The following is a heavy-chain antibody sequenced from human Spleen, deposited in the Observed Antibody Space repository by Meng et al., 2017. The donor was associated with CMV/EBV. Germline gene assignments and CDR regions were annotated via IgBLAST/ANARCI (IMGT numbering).Heavy chain of an antibody. CDR3: ARGMGYCSGGSCYNWFDP. CDR2: IDYSGST. D-gene: IGHD2-15*01. Sequence: QRRLRECDRGWVQPSESLSLTCLGAGGSLSSSSSYWGWIRQPPGKGLGWIGSIDYSGSTYSNPSLKSRVTISVDTSKNQFSLKLSSVTAADTAVYYCARGMGYCSGGSCYNWFDPWGQGTLVTVSS. J-gene: IGHJ5*02. V-gene: IGHV4-39*07. CDR1: GGSLSSSSSY.